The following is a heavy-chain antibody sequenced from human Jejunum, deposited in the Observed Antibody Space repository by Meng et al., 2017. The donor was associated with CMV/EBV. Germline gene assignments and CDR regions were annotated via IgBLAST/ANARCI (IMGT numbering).Heavy chain of an antibody. CDR3: ARDSIASALDY. CDR2: MKEDGSEI. Sequence: AASGFTFGSYWMAWVRQAPGKGLEWVASMKEDGSEIHYLDSVKGRFTISRDNAKNSLYLQMNSLSAEDTAVYYCARDSIASALDYWGQGVLVTVSS. CDR1: GFTFGSYW. D-gene: IGHD6-13*01. V-gene: IGHV3-7*01. J-gene: IGHJ4*02.